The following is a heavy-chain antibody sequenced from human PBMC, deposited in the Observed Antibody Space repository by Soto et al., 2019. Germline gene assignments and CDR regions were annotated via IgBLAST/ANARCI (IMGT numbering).Heavy chain of an antibody. CDR3: AKDLGGRNSWDY. CDR2: VSGGGGST. V-gene: IGHV3-23*01. J-gene: IGHJ4*02. CDR1: GFTFSSYA. D-gene: IGHD3-16*01. Sequence: VQLLESGGGLVQPGGSLRLSCAASGFTFSSYAMTWVRQAPGKGLGWVSDVSGGGGSTYYADSVKGRFTISRDNSKCTLYLQMNSLRAEDTAVYYCAKDLGGRNSWDYWGQGTLVTVSS.